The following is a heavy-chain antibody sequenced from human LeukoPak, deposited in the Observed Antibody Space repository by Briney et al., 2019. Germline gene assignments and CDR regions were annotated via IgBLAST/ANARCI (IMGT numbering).Heavy chain of an antibody. D-gene: IGHD3-3*01. Sequence: GGSLRLSCAASGFTFSSYAMSWVRQAPGKGLEWVSAISGSGGSTYYADSVKGRFTISRDNSKDTLYLQMNSLRAEDTAVYYCAKGLRFLNRGGYWGQGTLVTVSS. CDR3: AKGLRFLNRGGY. CDR2: ISGSGGST. J-gene: IGHJ4*02. V-gene: IGHV3-23*01. CDR1: GFTFSSYA.